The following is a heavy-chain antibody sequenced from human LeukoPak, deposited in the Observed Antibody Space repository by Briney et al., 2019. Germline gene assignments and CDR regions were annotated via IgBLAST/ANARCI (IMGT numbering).Heavy chain of an antibody. CDR2: ISYDATNK. J-gene: IGHJ4*02. V-gene: IGHV3-30*18. D-gene: IGHD2/OR15-2a*01. Sequence: GGSLRLSCAASGFTFSSSDMHWVRQAPGKGLEWVAVISYDATNKYSADSVKGRFTLSRDNSKNTLYLQTNTLRDEDMAVYYCAKASSNYFYYFEYWGQGTLVTVSS. CDR1: GFTFSSSD. CDR3: AKASSNYFYYFEY.